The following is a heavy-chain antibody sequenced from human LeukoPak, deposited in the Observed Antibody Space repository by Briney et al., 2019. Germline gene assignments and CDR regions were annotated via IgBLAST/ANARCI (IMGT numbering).Heavy chain of an antibody. Sequence: GGSLRLSCAPSGVTLSSYLMLGVPHAPGKGLVWVSRINSHGSSPRYADSVKGRFTISRDNSTNTLYLQMNSLRAEDTAVYCCAPREGPWGEGTMVTVSS. V-gene: IGHV3-74*01. CDR3: APREGP. J-gene: IGHJ3*01. CDR1: GVTLSSYL. CDR2: INSHGSSP.